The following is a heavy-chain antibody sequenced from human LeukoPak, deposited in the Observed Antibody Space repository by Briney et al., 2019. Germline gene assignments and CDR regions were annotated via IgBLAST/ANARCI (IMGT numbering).Heavy chain of an antibody. Sequence: GGSLRLSCATSGFTFDDYAMHWVRQAPGKGLEWVSGISWNSGTIGYADSVKGRFTISRDNAKNSLYLQMNSLRAEDTALYYCAKDIGSTKYYYYGMDVWGQGTLVTVSS. CDR3: AKDIGSTKYYYYGMDV. J-gene: IGHJ6*02. V-gene: IGHV3-9*01. D-gene: IGHD1-26*01. CDR2: ISWNSGTI. CDR1: GFTFDDYA.